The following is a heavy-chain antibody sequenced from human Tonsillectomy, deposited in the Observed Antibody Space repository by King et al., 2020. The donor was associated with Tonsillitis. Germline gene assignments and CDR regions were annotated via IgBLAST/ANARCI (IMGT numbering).Heavy chain of an antibody. CDR2: INNVGSHR. J-gene: IGHJ3*01. Sequence: VQLVESGGGLVKPGGSLRLSCIAAGFTFSAYAMTWVRQAPGKVLEWSSSINNVGSHRYYDDSVRGRFTISRDNAKNSLFLQMNGLRAEDAAVYSCARPYCSGDRCYQRNDAFDLWGLGTLVTVSS. V-gene: IGHV3-21*01. CDR3: ARPYCSGDRCYQRNDAFDL. CDR1: GFTFSAYA. D-gene: IGHD2-15*01.